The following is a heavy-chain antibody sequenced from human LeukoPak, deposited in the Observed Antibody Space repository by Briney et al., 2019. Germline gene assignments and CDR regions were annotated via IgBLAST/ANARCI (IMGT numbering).Heavy chain of an antibody. Sequence: ASVKVSCKASGYTFTGYYMHWVRQAPGQGLEWMGWINPNSGGTNYAQKFQGRVTMTRDTSTSTAYMELSRLRSDDTAVYYCARDRYCSSTSCYTTAYFQHWGQGTLVTVSS. D-gene: IGHD2-2*01. V-gene: IGHV1-2*02. CDR1: GYTFTGYY. CDR3: ARDRYCSSTSCYTTAYFQH. CDR2: INPNSGGT. J-gene: IGHJ1*01.